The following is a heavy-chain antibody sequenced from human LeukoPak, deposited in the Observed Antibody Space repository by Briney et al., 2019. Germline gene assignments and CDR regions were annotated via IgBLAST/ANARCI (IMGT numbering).Heavy chain of an antibody. Sequence: SQTQSLTCTVSGGSISSGGYYWSWIRQHPGKGLEWIGYIYYSGSTYYNPSLKSRVTISVDTSKNQFSLKLSSVTAADTAVYYCARELPLAWYFDLWGRGTLVTVSS. CDR2: IYYSGST. CDR3: ARELPLAWYFDL. V-gene: IGHV4-31*03. CDR1: GGSISSGGYY. J-gene: IGHJ2*01. D-gene: IGHD2-15*01.